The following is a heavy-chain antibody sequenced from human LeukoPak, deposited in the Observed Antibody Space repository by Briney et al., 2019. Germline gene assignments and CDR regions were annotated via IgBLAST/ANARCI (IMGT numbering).Heavy chain of an antibody. D-gene: IGHD1-14*01. CDR3: ARDLGYTRYYFDY. CDR1: GGTFSSYA. J-gene: IGHJ4*02. V-gene: IGHV1-69*05. CDR2: IIPIFGTA. Sequence: SVKVSCKASGGTFSSYAIRWVRQAPGQELEWMAGIIPIFGTANYAQKFQGRVTITTDESTSTAYMELSSLRSEDAAVYYCARDLGYTRYYFDYWGQGTLVTVSS.